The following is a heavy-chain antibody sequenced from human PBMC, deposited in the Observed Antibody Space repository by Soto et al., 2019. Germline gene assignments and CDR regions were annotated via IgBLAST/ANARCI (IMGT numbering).Heavy chain of an antibody. J-gene: IGHJ5*02. CDR1: GYTFFTYD. V-gene: IGHV1-18*01. D-gene: IGHD5-12*01. CDR3: ARHHGPTTSDTWFEP. CDR2: ISTYSGDT. Sequence: QVHLVQSGVEVKTPGASVTVSCQASGYTFFTYDISWVRQAPGQGLEWRGWISTYSGDTKYAQKFQGRVTMTTDSSTTTAYLELRSLRSDDTAVYYCARHHGPTTSDTWFEPWGQGTLVTVSS.